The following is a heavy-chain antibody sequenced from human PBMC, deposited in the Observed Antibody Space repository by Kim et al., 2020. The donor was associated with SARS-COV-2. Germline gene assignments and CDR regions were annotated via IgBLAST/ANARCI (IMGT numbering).Heavy chain of an antibody. D-gene: IGHD6-19*01. J-gene: IGHJ4*02. CDR3: SGSSGWYRLYY. V-gene: IGHV4-4*02. CDR1: GVSITSATW. Sequence: SETLSLTCAVSGVSITSATWWTWVRQPPGKGLEWIGEMFHSGTTNYNPSLKSRVTISVDKSKNHFSLNLNSVTAADTAVYYCSGSSGWYRLYYWGQGTLV. CDR2: MFHSGTT.